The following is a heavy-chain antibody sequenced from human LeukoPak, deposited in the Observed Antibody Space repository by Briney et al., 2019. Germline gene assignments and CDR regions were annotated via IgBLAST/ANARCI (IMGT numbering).Heavy chain of an antibody. Sequence: ASVKVSCRASGYMFTNYGIGWVRQAPGQGLEWMGWISVDNSATHYAQKFQGRVTITTDESTSTAYMVLSSLRSEDTAVYYCASSSYTVARGFDPWGQGTLVTVSS. CDR2: ISVDNSAT. CDR1: GYMFTNYG. D-gene: IGHD5-12*01. CDR3: ASSSYTVARGFDP. J-gene: IGHJ5*02. V-gene: IGHV1-18*01.